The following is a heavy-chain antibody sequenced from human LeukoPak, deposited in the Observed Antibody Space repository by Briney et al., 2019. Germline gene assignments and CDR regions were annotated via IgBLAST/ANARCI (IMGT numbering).Heavy chain of an antibody. CDR1: GGSISSGGYY. Sequence: SQTLSLTCTVSGGSISSGGYYWSWIRQPPGKGLEWIGYIYHSGSTNYNPSLKSRVTISVDTSKNQFSLKLSSVTAADTAVYYCASANRSGYSYGFRLDYWGQGTLVTVSS. J-gene: IGHJ4*02. CDR2: IYHSGST. CDR3: ASANRSGYSYGFRLDY. V-gene: IGHV4-30-2*01. D-gene: IGHD5-18*01.